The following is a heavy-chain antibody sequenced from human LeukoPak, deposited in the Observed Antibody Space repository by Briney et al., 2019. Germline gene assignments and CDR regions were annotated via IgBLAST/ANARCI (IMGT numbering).Heavy chain of an antibody. CDR3: ARNEAVAAAFDP. CDR2: IYTSGST. CDR1: GGSISSYY. Sequence: SETLSLTCTVSGGSISSYYWSWIRQPAGKGLEWIGRIYTSGSTNYNPSLKSRVTISVDTSKNQFSLKLSSVTAADTAVYYCARNEAVAAAFDPWGQGTLVTVSS. V-gene: IGHV4-4*07. J-gene: IGHJ5*02. D-gene: IGHD6-13*01.